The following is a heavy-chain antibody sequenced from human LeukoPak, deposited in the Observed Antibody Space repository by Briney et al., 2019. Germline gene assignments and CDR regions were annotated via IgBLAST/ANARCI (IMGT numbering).Heavy chain of an antibody. CDR1: GYTFTGYY. Sequence: ASVKVSCKASGYTFTGYYMHWVRQAPGQGLEWMGRINPNSGGTNYAQKFQGRVTMTRDTSISTAYMEPSRLRSDDTAVYYCAREKAERVQFDYWGQGTLVTVSS. J-gene: IGHJ4*02. CDR2: INPNSGGT. CDR3: AREKAERVQFDY. V-gene: IGHV1-2*06.